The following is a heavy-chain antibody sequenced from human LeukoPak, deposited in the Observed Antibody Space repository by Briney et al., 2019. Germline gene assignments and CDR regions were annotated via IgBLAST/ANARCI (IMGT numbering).Heavy chain of an antibody. CDR3: ARSSWGYCSGGSCLLYYFDY. D-gene: IGHD2-15*01. Sequence: GESLKISCKGSGYSFTSYWIGLVRQMPGKGLEWMGIIYPGDSDTRYSPSFQGQVTISADKSISTAYLQWSSLKASDTAMYYCARSSWGYCSGGSCLLYYFDYWGQGTLVTVSS. CDR2: IYPGDSDT. V-gene: IGHV5-51*01. J-gene: IGHJ4*02. CDR1: GYSFTSYW.